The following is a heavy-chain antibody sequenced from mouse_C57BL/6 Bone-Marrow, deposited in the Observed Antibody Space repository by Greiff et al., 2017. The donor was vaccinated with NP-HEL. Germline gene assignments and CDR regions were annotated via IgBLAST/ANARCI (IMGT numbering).Heavy chain of an antibody. J-gene: IGHJ2*01. D-gene: IGHD1-1*01. CDR1: GYTFTSYW. V-gene: IGHV1-64*01. CDR2: IHPNSGST. CDR3: ARSRYYGSSYDY. Sequence: VQLQQPGAELVKPGASVKLSCKGSGYTFTSYWMHWVKQRPGQGLEWIGMIHPNSGSTNYNEKFKSKATLTVDKSSSTASMQLSSLTSEDSAVYYCARSRYYGSSYDYWGQGTTLTVSS.